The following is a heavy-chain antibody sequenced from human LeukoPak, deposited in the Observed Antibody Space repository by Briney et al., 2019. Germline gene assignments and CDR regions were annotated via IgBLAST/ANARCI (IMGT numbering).Heavy chain of an antibody. J-gene: IGHJ5*02. CDR1: GGSISSSSYY. Sequence: PSETLSLTCTVSGGSISSSSYYWGWIRQPPGKGLEWIGSICYSGSTYYNPSLKSRVTISVDTSKNQFSLKLSSVTAADTAVYYCARDEFSPWGQGTLVTVSS. D-gene: IGHD3-10*01. CDR3: ARDEFSP. V-gene: IGHV4-39*07. CDR2: ICYSGST.